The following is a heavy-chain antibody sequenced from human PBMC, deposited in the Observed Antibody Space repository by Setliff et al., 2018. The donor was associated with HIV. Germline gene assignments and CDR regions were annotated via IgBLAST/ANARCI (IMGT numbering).Heavy chain of an antibody. CDR1: GDSTSTYY. Sequence: SETLSHTCTASGDSTSTYYWNWIRQSPGKGLEWIGYIYTTQTTKYNPSLKSRVTISVDTSKNQFSLKLRSVTAADTAVYYCARAVNYWGLLSWFDPWGQGTLVTVSS. CDR2: IYTTQTT. D-gene: IGHD7-27*01. J-gene: IGHJ5*02. CDR3: ARAVNYWGLLSWFDP. V-gene: IGHV4-4*08.